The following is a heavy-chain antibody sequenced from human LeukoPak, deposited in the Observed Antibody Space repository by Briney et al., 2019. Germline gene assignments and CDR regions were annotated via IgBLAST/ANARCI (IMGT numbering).Heavy chain of an antibody. D-gene: IGHD3-22*01. CDR3: AREPYYYYYDSSGYFDY. Sequence: SETLSLTCTVSGGSMSSYYWSWIRQPPGKGLEWIGYIYYSGSTNYNPSLKSRVTISVDTSKNQFSLKLSSVTAADTAVYYCAREPYYYYYDSSGYFDYWGQGTLVTVSS. CDR2: IYYSGST. V-gene: IGHV4-59*01. J-gene: IGHJ4*02. CDR1: GGSMSSYY.